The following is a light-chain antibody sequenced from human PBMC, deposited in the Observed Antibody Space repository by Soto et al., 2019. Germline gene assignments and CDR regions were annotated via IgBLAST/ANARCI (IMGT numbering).Light chain of an antibody. CDR3: QQSYSTQYT. V-gene: IGKV1-39*01. CDR2: AAS. Sequence: DIQMTQSPSSLSASVGDRVTITCRASQSISSYLNWYQQKPGKAPKLLIYAASSLQSGVPSRFSGSVSGTDFTLTISSLQPEDFATYYCQQSYSTQYTVGQGTKVDI. CDR1: QSISSY. J-gene: IGKJ2*01.